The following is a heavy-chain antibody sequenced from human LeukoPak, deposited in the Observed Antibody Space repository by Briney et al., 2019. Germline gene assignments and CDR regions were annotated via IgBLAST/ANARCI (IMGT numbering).Heavy chain of an antibody. CDR1: GGSISSYY. V-gene: IGHV4-59*01. CDR2: IYYSGST. J-gene: IGHJ6*03. CDR3: ARRRNYYYYMDV. Sequence: PSETLSLTCTVSGGSISSYYWSWIRQPPGKGLEWIGYIYYSGSTNYNPSPKSRVTISVDTSKNQFSLKLSSVTAADTAVYYCARRRNYYYYMDVWGKGTTVTVSS.